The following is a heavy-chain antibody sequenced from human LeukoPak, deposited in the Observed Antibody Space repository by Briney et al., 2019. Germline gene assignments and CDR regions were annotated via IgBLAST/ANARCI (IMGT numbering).Heavy chain of an antibody. CDR3: AKGFTVTTYGWGVDY. CDR2: ISGSGGST. J-gene: IGHJ4*02. Sequence: GGSLRLSCAASAFTFSNYAMSWVRQAPGKGLEWVSGISGSGGSTYYADSVKGWFTISRDNSKNTLYLQINSLRAEDTAVYYCAKGFTVTTYGWGVDYWGQGTLVTVSS. D-gene: IGHD4-17*01. CDR1: AFTFSNYA. V-gene: IGHV3-23*01.